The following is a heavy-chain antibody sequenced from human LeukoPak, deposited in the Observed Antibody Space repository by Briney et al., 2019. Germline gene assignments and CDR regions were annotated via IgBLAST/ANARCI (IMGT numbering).Heavy chain of an antibody. D-gene: IGHD6-13*01. Sequence: GGSLRLSCAASGFTFSSYAMHWVRQAPGKGLEWVSAISGGGSYTYYAGSVEGRFTVSRDNSKNTLYLQMNSLRAEDTAVYYCAKGGIAAAAGFWGDYWGQGALVTVSS. J-gene: IGHJ4*02. CDR1: GFTFSSYA. CDR2: ISGGGSYT. CDR3: AKGGIAAAAGFWGDY. V-gene: IGHV3-23*01.